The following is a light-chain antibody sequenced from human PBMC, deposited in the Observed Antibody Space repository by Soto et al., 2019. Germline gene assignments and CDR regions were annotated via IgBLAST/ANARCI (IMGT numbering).Light chain of an antibody. CDR3: QQYNNWPPDRT. V-gene: IGKV3-15*01. CDR1: QSVGSN. Sequence: EIVMTQSPATLSVSPGERATLSCRASQSVGSNLAWYQLKPGQAPRLLIYGASTRATGTPARFSGSGSGTAFTLTISSLQSEDFAIYFCQQYNNWPPDRTFGQGTKVEIK. CDR2: GAS. J-gene: IGKJ1*01.